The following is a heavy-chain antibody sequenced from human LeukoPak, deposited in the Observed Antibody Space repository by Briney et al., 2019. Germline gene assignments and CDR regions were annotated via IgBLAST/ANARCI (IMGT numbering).Heavy chain of an antibody. J-gene: IGHJ5*02. CDR2: INHSRST. V-gene: IGHV4-34*01. Sequence: SETLSLTCAVYGVSFSGYYWSWIRQPPGKGLEWIGEINHSRSTNYNPSLKSPVTISVDTSKNQFSLKLSSVTAADMAVYYCARENYYDSSGYYYHWGQGTLVTVSS. CDR1: GVSFSGYY. D-gene: IGHD3-22*01. CDR3: ARENYYDSSGYYYH.